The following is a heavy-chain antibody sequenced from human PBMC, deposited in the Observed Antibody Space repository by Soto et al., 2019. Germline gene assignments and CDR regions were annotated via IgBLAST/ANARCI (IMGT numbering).Heavy chain of an antibody. J-gene: IGHJ5*02. CDR2: ISAYNGNT. Sequence: ASVKVSCKASGYTFTSYGISWVRQAPGQGLEWMGWISAYNGNTNYAQKLQGRVTMTTDTSTSTAYMELRSLRSDDTALYYCARDRGYIVVLTAGAWFDPWGQGTLVTVSS. V-gene: IGHV1-18*01. CDR3: ARDRGYIVVLTAGAWFDP. D-gene: IGHD2-21*02. CDR1: GYTFTSYG.